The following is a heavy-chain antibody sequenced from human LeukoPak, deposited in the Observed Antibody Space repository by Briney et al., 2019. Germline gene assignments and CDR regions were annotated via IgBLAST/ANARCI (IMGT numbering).Heavy chain of an antibody. V-gene: IGHV3-48*01. J-gene: IGHJ4*02. D-gene: IGHD6-19*01. CDR3: VKDTEVGAVAGTLEY. Sequence: PGGSLRLSCAASGFIFSSYSMTWVRQAPGKGLEWVSYISSGSPIYSADSVKGRFTISRDNSKNTLYLQMSSLRAEDTAVYYCVKDTEVGAVAGTLEYWGQGTLVTVSS. CDR2: ISSGSPI. CDR1: GFIFSSYS.